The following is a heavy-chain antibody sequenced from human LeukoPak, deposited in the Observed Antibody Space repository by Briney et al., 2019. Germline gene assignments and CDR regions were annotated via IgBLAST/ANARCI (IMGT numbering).Heavy chain of an antibody. CDR1: GFTFSSYG. J-gene: IGHJ4*02. CDR3: AKDSSSWSFGDY. CDR2: ISYDGSNK. Sequence: GGSLRLSCAASGFTFSSYGMHWVRQAPGKGLEWVAVISYDGSNKYYADSVKGRFTISRDNSKNTLHLQMNSLRAEDTAVYYCAKDSSSWSFGDYWGQGTLVTVSS. V-gene: IGHV3-30*18. D-gene: IGHD6-13*01.